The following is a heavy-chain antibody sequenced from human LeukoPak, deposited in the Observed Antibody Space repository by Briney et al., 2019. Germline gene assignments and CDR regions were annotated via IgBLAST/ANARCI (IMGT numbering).Heavy chain of an antibody. CDR2: LYSGGTT. D-gene: IGHD5-24*01. Sequence: PGGSLRLSCAASGFIVSTNYMSWVRQATGKGLEWVSVLYSGGTTYYADSVKGRFTISRDNSKNTLYLQMNSLRAEDTAVYYCAMDSSWLPLKFDYWGQGTLVTVST. CDR1: GFIVSTNY. J-gene: IGHJ4*02. CDR3: AMDSSWLPLKFDY. V-gene: IGHV3-66*01.